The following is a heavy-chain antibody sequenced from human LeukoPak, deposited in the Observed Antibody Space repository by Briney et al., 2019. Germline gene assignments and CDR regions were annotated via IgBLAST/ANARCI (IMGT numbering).Heavy chain of an antibody. J-gene: IGHJ4*02. CDR3: AREGEADILTGYEFDY. CDR1: GYTFTDYY. Sequence: ASVKVSCKTSGYTFTDYYMHWVRQAPGQGLEWMGWINTNTGNPTYAQGFTGRFVFSLDTSVSTAYLQIRSLEAEDTAVYYCAREGEADILTGYEFDYWGQGTLVTVSS. V-gene: IGHV7-4-1*02. D-gene: IGHD3-9*01. CDR2: INTNTGNP.